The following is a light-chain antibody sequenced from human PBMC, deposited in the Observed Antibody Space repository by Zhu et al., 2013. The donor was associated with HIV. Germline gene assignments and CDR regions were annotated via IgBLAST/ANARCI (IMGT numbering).Light chain of an antibody. CDR3: QHYNNWPPWT. J-gene: IGKJ1*01. V-gene: IGKV3-15*01. CDR2: GAS. CDR1: QRISTN. Sequence: EIVLTQSPATLSLSPGERATLSCRASQRISTNLAWYQQKPGQPPRLLIFGASTRATGVSARFSGSGSGTDFTLTVSSLQSDDVAVYYCQHYNNWPPWTFGQGTEVEV.